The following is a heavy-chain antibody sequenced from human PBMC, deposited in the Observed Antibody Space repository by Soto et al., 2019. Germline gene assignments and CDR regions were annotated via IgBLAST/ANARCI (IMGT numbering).Heavy chain of an antibody. CDR1: GGTFSSYA. Sequence: GASVKVSCKASGGTFSSYAISWVRQAPGQGLEWMGGIIPIFGTANYAQKFQGRVTITADGSTSTAYMELSSLRSEDTAVYYCARAGTVGYNWFDPWGQGTLVTVSS. D-gene: IGHD4-17*01. V-gene: IGHV1-69*13. CDR3: ARAGTVGYNWFDP. CDR2: IIPIFGTA. J-gene: IGHJ5*02.